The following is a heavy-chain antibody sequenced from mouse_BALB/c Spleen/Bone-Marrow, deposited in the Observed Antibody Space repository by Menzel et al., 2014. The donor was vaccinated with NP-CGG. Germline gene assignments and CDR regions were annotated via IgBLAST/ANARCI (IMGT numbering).Heavy chain of an antibody. V-gene: IGHV2-9*02. CDR3: ARDYGGSYYAMDY. J-gene: IGHJ4*01. CDR2: IWAGGST. D-gene: IGHD1-1*01. CDR1: GFSLTSYG. Sequence: VKLMESGPGLVAPSQSLSITCTVSGFSLTSYGVHWVRRPPGKGLEWLGVIWAGGSTNYNSALMSRLRISKDNSKSQVFLKMNSLQTDDTAMYYCARDYGGSYYAMDYWGQGTSVTVSS.